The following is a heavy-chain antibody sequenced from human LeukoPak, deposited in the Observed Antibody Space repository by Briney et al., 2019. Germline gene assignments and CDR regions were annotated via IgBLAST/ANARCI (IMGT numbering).Heavy chain of an antibody. V-gene: IGHV3-23*01. CDR3: AKGRGGLAPFDY. D-gene: IGHD3-3*01. CDR1: GFIFSSYA. Sequence: GGSLRLSCGASGFIFSSYAMSWVRQAPGKGLEWVSAISGSGGSAYYTDSVKGRYTISRDNAKNTLHLEMNSLRAEDTAVYYCAKGRGGLAPFDYWGQGTLVTVSP. J-gene: IGHJ4*02. CDR2: ISGSGGSA.